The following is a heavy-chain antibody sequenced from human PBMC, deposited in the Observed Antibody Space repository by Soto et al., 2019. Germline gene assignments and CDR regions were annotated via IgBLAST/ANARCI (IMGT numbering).Heavy chain of an antibody. CDR2: INAGNGNT. D-gene: IGHD4-17*01. CDR3: ARVPTVNTSPFYYYYGMDV. J-gene: IGHJ6*02. CDR1: GYTFTSYA. Sequence: ASVKVSCKASGYTFTSYAMHWVRQAPGQRLEWMGWINAGNGNTKYSQKFQGRVTITRDTSASTAYMELSSLRSDDTAVYYCARVPTVNTSPFYYYYGMDVWGQGTTVTVSS. V-gene: IGHV1-3*01.